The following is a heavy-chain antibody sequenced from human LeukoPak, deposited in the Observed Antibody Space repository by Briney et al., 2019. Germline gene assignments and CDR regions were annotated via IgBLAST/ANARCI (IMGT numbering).Heavy chain of an antibody. CDR1: GFTFSSYG. CDR3: ASGWDNFDY. Sequence: GGSLRLSCAASGFTFSSYGMHWVRQAPGKGLEWVANIKQDGSEKYYVDSVKGRFTISRDNAKNSLYLQMNSLRAEDTAVYYCASGWDNFDYWGQGTLVTVSS. J-gene: IGHJ4*02. V-gene: IGHV3-7*01. D-gene: IGHD6-19*01. CDR2: IKQDGSEK.